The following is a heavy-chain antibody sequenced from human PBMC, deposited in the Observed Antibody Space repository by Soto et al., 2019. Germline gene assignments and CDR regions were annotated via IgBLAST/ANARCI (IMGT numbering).Heavy chain of an antibody. CDR1: GFTFSGSA. Sequence: GGSLRLSCAASGFTFSGSALHWVRQASGKGPEWVGRIRSKANSYATAYAASVKGRFTISRDDSENTAYLQMNSLKSEDTALYYCTLGSQNLVATTINAFDIWGQGTMVTVSS. D-gene: IGHD1-26*01. V-gene: IGHV3-73*01. J-gene: IGHJ3*02. CDR3: TLGSQNLVATTINAFDI. CDR2: IRSKANSYAT.